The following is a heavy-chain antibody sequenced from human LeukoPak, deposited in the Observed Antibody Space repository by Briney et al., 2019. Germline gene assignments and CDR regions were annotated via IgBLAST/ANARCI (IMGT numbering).Heavy chain of an antibody. D-gene: IGHD3-3*01. J-gene: IGHJ5*02. CDR3: TTYDFWSGYNP. V-gene: IGHV3-15*07. CDR1: GFTFSNAY. Sequence: GGSLRLSCAASGFTFSNAYMNWVRQAPGKGLEWVGRIKPKTDGETTEYAAPVKDRFSISRDDSKSMMCLQMNSLKTEDTAVYYCTTYDFWSGYNPWGRGTLVTVSS. CDR2: IKPKTDGETT.